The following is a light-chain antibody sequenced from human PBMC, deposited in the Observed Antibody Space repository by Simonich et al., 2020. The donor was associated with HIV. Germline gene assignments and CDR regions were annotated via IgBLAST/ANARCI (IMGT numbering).Light chain of an antibody. CDR3: QQYYNSPLT. V-gene: IGKV1-17*03. Sequence: DIQMTQSPSAMSASVGDRVTITCRASQSISNYLAWFQQRPGKVPKRLIFAASNLQSGVPSTFSGSGSGTDFTLTISSLQAEDVAVYYCQQYYNSPLTFGQGTNVEVK. J-gene: IGKJ1*01. CDR1: QSISNY. CDR2: AAS.